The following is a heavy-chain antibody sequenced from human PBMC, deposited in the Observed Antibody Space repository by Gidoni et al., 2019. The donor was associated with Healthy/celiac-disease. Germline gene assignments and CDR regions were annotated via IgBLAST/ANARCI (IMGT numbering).Heavy chain of an antibody. D-gene: IGHD3-3*01. CDR1: GFTRRSYA. J-gene: IGHJ4*02. Sequence: EVQLLESGGGLVQPGGALRLSWAASGFTRRSYAMSWVRQAPGKGLEWVSAISGSGGSTYYADSVNGRFTISRDNSKNTLYLQMNSLRAEDTAVYYCAKDITPSYDFWSGYPHDYWGQGTLVTVSS. V-gene: IGHV3-23*01. CDR2: ISGSGGST. CDR3: AKDITPSYDFWSGYPHDY.